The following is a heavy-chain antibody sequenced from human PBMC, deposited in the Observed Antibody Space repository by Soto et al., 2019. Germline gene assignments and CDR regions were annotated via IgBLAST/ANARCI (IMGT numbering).Heavy chain of an antibody. CDR2: IRYSGST. D-gene: IGHD2-2*01. Sequence: QVQLQESGPGLVKPLQTLSLTCTVSDGSVTSDDYYWTWVRQRPGMGLEWIGYIRYSGSTFYNPSLRSRLIMSLDRSKNHFSLNLNSVTAADTAVYYCARVYRPLNCISTSCFAGYFDSWGQGTLVSVSS. V-gene: IGHV4-31*03. CDR3: ARVYRPLNCISTSCFAGYFDS. J-gene: IGHJ4*02. CDR1: DGSVTSDDYY.